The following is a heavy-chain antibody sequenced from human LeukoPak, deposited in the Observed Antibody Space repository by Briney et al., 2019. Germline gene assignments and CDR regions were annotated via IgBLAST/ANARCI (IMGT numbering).Heavy chain of an antibody. Sequence: SGGSLRLSCAASGFTVSSNYMSWVRQAPGKGLEWVSVTYSGGSTYYADSVKGRFTISRDNAKNSLYLQMNSLRAEDTAVYYCARLPEGGATQLWLKANVPATAIRDYWGQGTLVTVSS. J-gene: IGHJ4*02. V-gene: IGHV3-66*04. CDR2: TYSGGST. D-gene: IGHD5-18*01. CDR1: GFTVSSNY. CDR3: ARLPEGGATQLWLKANVPATAIRDY.